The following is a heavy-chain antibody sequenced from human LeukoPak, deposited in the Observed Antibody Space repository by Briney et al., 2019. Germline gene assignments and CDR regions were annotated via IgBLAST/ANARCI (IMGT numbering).Heavy chain of an antibody. CDR1: GGTFIRRE. V-gene: IGHV1-69*13. CDR2: TIPIFGTP. Sequence: GASVKVSCKASGGTFIRREIKWVGQSPGQGLEWMGGTIPIFGTPKYAQKFQGRATITADESTGIVYMELSSLRHEDTAVYYCASPPPAGLLALHFADWGQGTLVTVSS. CDR3: ASPPPAGLLALHFAD. D-gene: IGHD3-10*01. J-gene: IGHJ4*02.